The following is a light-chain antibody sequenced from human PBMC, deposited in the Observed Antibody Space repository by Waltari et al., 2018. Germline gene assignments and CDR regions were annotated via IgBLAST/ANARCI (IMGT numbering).Light chain of an antibody. J-gene: IGKJ1*01. CDR3: MQGIHLRT. CDR2: EGS. V-gene: IGKV2-29*02. CDR1: QSLLHSAGKTY. Sequence: DIVMTQTPLSLSVTPGQPASISCKSSQSLLHSAGKTYLSWYLQKAGQSPQLLIYEGSSRLSGVPDRFSGSGSGTDFTLKISRVEAEDVGVYYCMQGIHLRTFGQGTKVEI.